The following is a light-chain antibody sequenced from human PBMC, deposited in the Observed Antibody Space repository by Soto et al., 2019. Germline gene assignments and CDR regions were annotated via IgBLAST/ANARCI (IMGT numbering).Light chain of an antibody. CDR2: AAS. J-gene: IGKJ1*01. Sequence: DNQMTQSPSSLSASVGDRVTISCRASQSIGIYLNWYQQKPGKAPKFLIYAASYVQTGAPSRFSGSGSATDFTLTITSLQPEDSATYYCQQSDSTPWTFGQGTKVDIK. CDR1: QSIGIY. V-gene: IGKV1-39*01. CDR3: QQSDSTPWT.